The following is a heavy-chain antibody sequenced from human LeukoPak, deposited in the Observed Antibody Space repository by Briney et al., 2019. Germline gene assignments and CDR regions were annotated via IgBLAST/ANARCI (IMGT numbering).Heavy chain of an antibody. V-gene: IGHV4-30-4*08. Sequence: SSETLSLTCTVSGGSISSGGYYWSWIRQHPGKGLEWIGYIYYSGSTYYHPSLKSRVTISVDTSKNQFSLKLSSVTAADTAVYYCARDRGWLHYYDNSGYHFDYWGQGTLVTVSS. CDR1: GGSISSGGYY. CDR2: IYYSGST. CDR3: ARDRGWLHYYDNSGYHFDY. J-gene: IGHJ4*02. D-gene: IGHD3-22*01.